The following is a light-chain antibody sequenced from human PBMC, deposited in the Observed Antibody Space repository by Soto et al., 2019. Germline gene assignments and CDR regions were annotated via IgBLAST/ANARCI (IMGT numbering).Light chain of an antibody. CDR1: SSNIGTNY. J-gene: IGLJ2*01. CDR2: SND. Sequence: QSALTQSPSASGTPGQRVTISCSGTSSNIGTNYVYWYQQLPGTAPKVLIYSNDKRPSGVPDRFSGSKSGTSASLAISGLRCEDEADYYCAAWDDSLSGPLFGGGTKLTVL. V-gene: IGLV1-47*01. CDR3: AAWDDSLSGPL.